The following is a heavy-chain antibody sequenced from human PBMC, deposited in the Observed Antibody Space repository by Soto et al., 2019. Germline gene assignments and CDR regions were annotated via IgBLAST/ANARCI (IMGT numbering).Heavy chain of an antibody. J-gene: IGHJ4*02. V-gene: IGHV3-30*18. D-gene: IGHD5-12*01. CDR1: GFIFSDYG. CDR3: AKEWSGYDKAWFD. CDR2: ISHDRSNK. Sequence: GGSLRLSCVASGFIFSDYGMHWVRQAPGKGLEWVAVISHDRSNKFFADSVKGRFTISRDNSKNTLYLQMNSLGAEDTAVYYCAKEWSGYDKAWFDWGQGTLVTVSS.